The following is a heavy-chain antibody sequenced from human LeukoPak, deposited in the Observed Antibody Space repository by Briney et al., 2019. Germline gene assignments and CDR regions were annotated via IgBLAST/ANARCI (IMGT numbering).Heavy chain of an antibody. CDR1: GGSISSYY. D-gene: IGHD1-14*01. V-gene: IGHV4-59*01. J-gene: IGHJ4*02. Sequence: SETLSLTCTVSGGSISSYYWSWIRQPPGKGLEWIGYIYYSGSTNYNPSLNSRVTVSVDTSKNQFSLKLNSVTAADTAVYYCARGTSSIDYWGQGTLVTVSS. CDR2: IYYSGST. CDR3: ARGTSSIDY.